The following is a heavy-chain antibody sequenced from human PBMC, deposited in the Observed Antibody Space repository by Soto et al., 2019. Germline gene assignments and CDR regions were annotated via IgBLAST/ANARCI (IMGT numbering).Heavy chain of an antibody. CDR2: INHSGST. V-gene: IGHV4-34*01. CDR3: ARDREAGYSGIDY. Sequence: SETLSLTCAVYGGSFSGYYWSWIRQPPGKGLEWIGEINHSGSTNYNPSLKSRVTISVDTSKNQFSLKLSSVTAADTAVYYCARDREAGYSGIDYWGQGTLVTVSS. CDR1: GGSFSGYY. J-gene: IGHJ4*02. D-gene: IGHD3-22*01.